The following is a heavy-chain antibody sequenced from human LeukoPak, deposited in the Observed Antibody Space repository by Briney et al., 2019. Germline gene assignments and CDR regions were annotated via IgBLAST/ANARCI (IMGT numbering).Heavy chain of an antibody. CDR1: GFSVSNNY. CDR3: GRAGVYSASSGYGPDR. CDR2: IHSGGET. V-gene: IGHV3-53*01. D-gene: IGHD3-22*01. Sequence: QSGGSLRLSCAASGFSVSNNYVSWVRQAPGKGLEWVSVIHSGGETYYTDSVKGRFTISRDNSKNTLYLQMNSLRAEDTAVYYCGRAGVYSASSGYGPDRWGQGTLVTVSS. J-gene: IGHJ5*02.